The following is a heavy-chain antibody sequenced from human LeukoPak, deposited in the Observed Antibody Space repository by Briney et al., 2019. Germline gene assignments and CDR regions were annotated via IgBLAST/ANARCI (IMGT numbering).Heavy chain of an antibody. CDR1: GFTFSAYW. CDR2: IIEGGDVK. D-gene: IGHD6-19*01. CDR3: ARVGKNGWDFDH. V-gene: IGHV3-7*01. J-gene: IGHJ4*02. Sequence: PGESLRLSCAASGFTFSAYWMTWVRQAPGKGLAWVANIIEGGDVKYYVDSVKGRFTISRDNTKNSLYLQMTSLRADDTAAYYCARVGKNGWDFDHWGQGTLVTVSS.